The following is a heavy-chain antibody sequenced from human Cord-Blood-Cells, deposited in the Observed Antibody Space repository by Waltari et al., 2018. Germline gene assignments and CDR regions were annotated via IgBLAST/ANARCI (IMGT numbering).Heavy chain of an antibody. Sequence: QVQLVQSGAEVTKPGASVKVSCKVSGYTLTELSMHWVRQAPGKGLEWMGGCDPEDGETIYAQKFQGRVTMTEDTSTDTAYMELSSLRSEDTAVYYCATDPRYCSSTSCYDYWGQGTLVTVSS. CDR2: CDPEDGET. CDR1: GYTLTELS. D-gene: IGHD2-2*01. J-gene: IGHJ4*02. CDR3: ATDPRYCSSTSCYDY. V-gene: IGHV1-24*01.